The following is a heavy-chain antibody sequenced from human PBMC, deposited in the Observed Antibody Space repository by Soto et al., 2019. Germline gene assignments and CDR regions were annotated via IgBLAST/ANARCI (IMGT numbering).Heavy chain of an antibody. CDR1: GGTFSSYA. Sequence: QVQLVQSGAEVKKPGSSVKVSCKASGGTFSSYAISWVRQAPGQGLEWMGGIIPIFGTANYAQKFQGRVTITADESTSTAYMELSSLRSEDTAVYYCARDNQQWLGLGADAFDIWGQGTMVTVSS. CDR3: ARDNQQWLGLGADAFDI. CDR2: IIPIFGTA. D-gene: IGHD6-19*01. J-gene: IGHJ3*02. V-gene: IGHV1-69*01.